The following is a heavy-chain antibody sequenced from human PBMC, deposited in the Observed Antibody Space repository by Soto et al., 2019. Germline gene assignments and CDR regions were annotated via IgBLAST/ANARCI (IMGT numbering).Heavy chain of an antibody. J-gene: IGHJ6*02. V-gene: IGHV1-58*01. CDR1: GFTFTNSA. CDR3: AAGCFRFLGCFPPPSSFMHF. Sequence: VASVKVSCKASGFTFTNSAVQWVRQARGQRLEWIGWIVVGSGNTNYAQKFQERVTITRDMSTSTAYMELSSLRSEDTAVYYCAAGCFRFLGCFPPPSSFMHFWGQGPPVPAP. D-gene: IGHD3-3*01. CDR2: IVVGSGNT.